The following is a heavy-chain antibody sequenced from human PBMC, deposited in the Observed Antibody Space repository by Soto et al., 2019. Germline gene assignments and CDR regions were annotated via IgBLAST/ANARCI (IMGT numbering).Heavy chain of an antibody. V-gene: IGHV4-31*03. CDR3: AGYDYYDSSGYYAFDI. Sequence: PSETLSLTCTVSCGSISSGGYYWSWIRQHPGKGLEWIGYIYYSGSTYYNPSLKSRVTISVDTSKNQFSLKLSSVTAADTAVYYCAGYDYYDSSGYYAFDIWGQGTMVTVSS. CDR2: IYYSGST. CDR1: CGSISSGGYY. J-gene: IGHJ3*02. D-gene: IGHD3-22*01.